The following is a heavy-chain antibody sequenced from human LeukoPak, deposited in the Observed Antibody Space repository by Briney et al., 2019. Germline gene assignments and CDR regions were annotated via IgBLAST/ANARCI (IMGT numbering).Heavy chain of an antibody. CDR1: GGSISSYY. CDR2: IYYSGST. J-gene: IGHJ6*04. Sequence: SETLSLTCTVSGGSISSYYWSWIRQPPGKGLEWIGYIYYSGSTNYDPSLKSRVTISVDTSKNQFSLKLSSVTAADTAVYYCARENGYGSGSYYYYYYGMDVWGKGTTVTVSS. D-gene: IGHD3-10*01. V-gene: IGHV4-59*01. CDR3: ARENGYGSGSYYYYYYGMDV.